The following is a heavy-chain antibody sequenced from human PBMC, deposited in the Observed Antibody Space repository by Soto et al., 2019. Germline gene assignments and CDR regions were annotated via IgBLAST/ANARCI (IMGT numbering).Heavy chain of an antibody. V-gene: IGHV3-23*01. CDR2: ISGSGGST. D-gene: IGHD4-17*01. CDR3: AKERQATTVTLPDY. Sequence: EVQRLESGGGLVQPGGSLRLSCAASGFTFSSYVMSWVRQAPGKGLDWVSTISGSGGSTYYADSVKGRFTMSRDNSKNTVYLQMNSLRAEDTAIYYCAKERQATTVTLPDYWGQGTLVTVS. J-gene: IGHJ4*02. CDR1: GFTFSSYV.